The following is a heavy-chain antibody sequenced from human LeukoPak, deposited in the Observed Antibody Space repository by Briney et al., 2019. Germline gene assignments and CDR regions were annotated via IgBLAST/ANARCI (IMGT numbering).Heavy chain of an antibody. V-gene: IGHV3-48*03. Sequence: QSGGSLRLSCAASGFTFSTYEMNWVRQAPGKGLEWISYISSNGRTINYSDSVKGRFTISRDNAENSLYLQMNSLRAEDTAIYYCAALWSFDYWGQGTLVSVSS. CDR3: AALWSFDY. D-gene: IGHD2-21*01. CDR1: GFTFSTYE. CDR2: ISSNGRTI. J-gene: IGHJ4*02.